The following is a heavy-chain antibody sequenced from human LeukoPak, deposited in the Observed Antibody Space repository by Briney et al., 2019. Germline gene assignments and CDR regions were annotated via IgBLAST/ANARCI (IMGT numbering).Heavy chain of an antibody. Sequence: GASVKVSCKASGYTFTSYDINWVRQAPGQGLEWMGVINPSGGSTNYAQKFQGRVTLTRDTSTSTVYMELRSLTSEDTALYYCARLGTAMAPTWGQGTLVTVSS. V-gene: IGHV1-46*01. D-gene: IGHD5-18*01. CDR2: INPSGGST. J-gene: IGHJ5*02. CDR3: ARLGTAMAPT. CDR1: GYTFTSYD.